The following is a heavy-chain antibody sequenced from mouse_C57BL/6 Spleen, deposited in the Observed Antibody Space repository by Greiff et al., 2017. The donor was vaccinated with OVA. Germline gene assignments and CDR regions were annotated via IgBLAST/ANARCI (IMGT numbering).Heavy chain of an antibody. V-gene: IGHV14-1*01. CDR1: GFNIKDYY. Sequence: VQLKQSGAELVRPGASVKLSCTASGFNIKDYYMHWVKQRPEQGLEWIGRIDPEDGDTEYAPKFQGKATMTADTSSNTAYLQLSSLTSEDTAVYYCTTGYSNYVYAMDYWGQGTSVTVSS. CDR3: TTGYSNYVYAMDY. CDR2: IDPEDGDT. J-gene: IGHJ4*01. D-gene: IGHD2-5*01.